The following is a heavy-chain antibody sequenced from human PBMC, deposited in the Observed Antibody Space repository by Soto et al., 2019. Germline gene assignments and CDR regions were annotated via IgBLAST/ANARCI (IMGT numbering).Heavy chain of an antibody. D-gene: IGHD4-4*01. CDR2: ISSSGSTI. CDR1: GFTFSSYE. V-gene: IGHV3-48*03. J-gene: IGHJ6*02. CDR3: ARLDYSKDYGMDV. Sequence: TGGSLRLSCAASGFTFSSYEMNWVRQAPGKGLEWVSYISSSGSTIYYADSVKGRFTISRDNAKNSLYLQMNSLRAEDTAVYYCARLDYSKDYGMDVWGQGTTVTVSS.